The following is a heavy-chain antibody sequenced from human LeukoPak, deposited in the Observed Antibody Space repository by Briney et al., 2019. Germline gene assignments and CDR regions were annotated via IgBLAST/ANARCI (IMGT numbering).Heavy chain of an antibody. J-gene: IGHJ4*02. CDR3: ATLDSYYDNSGRPLIPD. CDR2: FNREDDEP. V-gene: IGHV1-24*01. Sequence: ASVKVSCNISGYTLTDFSMHWVRQAPGKGLEWMGGFNREDDEPIYAPHFRGRVTVTEDTSTDTAYMELSSLRSEDTAVYYCATLDSYYDNSGRPLIPDWGQGTLVTVSS. CDR1: GYTLTDFS. D-gene: IGHD3-22*01.